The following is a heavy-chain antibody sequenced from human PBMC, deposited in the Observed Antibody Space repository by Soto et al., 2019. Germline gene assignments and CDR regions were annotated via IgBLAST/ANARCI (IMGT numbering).Heavy chain of an antibody. D-gene: IGHD3-16*01. V-gene: IGHV1-69*17. CDR1: GDTFNSYV. Sequence: EQLVQSGAEVKRPGSSVKVSCESSGDTFNSYVLSWVRQAPGQGLEWMGGIIPIIGVTHYAQKFQGRVTISALSSTGTAYMELTNLGFEDTALYYCARESLGAKGADHWGQGTLVTVSS. CDR2: IIPIIGVT. J-gene: IGHJ4*02. CDR3: ARESLGAKGADH.